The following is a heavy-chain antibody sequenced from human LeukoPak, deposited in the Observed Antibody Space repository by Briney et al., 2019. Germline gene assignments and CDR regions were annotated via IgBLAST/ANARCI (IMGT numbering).Heavy chain of an antibody. CDR3: ARSGYSYGYGLGD. D-gene: IGHD5-18*01. CDR2: IYSGGST. V-gene: IGHV3-53*01. Sequence: GSLRLSCAASGFTVSSNYMSWVRQAPGKGLEWVSVIYSGGSTYYADSVKGRFTISRDNSKNTLYLQMNSLRAEDTAVYYCARSGYSYGYGLGDWGQGTLVTVSS. J-gene: IGHJ4*02. CDR1: GFTVSSNY.